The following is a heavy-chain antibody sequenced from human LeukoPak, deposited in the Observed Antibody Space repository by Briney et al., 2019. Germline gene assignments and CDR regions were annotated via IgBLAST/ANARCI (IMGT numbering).Heavy chain of an antibody. Sequence: GGSLRLSCAASGFTFSDYYMSWIREAPGKGLEWVAYISTSGSTMYYGDSVEGRFTVSRDNAKNSLYLQMNGLRAEGTAVYYCARYSGRFLGDAFDVWGQGTVVTVSS. V-gene: IGHV3-11*01. CDR3: ARYSGRFLGDAFDV. CDR1: GFTFSDYY. J-gene: IGHJ3*01. D-gene: IGHD3-10*01. CDR2: ISTSGSTM.